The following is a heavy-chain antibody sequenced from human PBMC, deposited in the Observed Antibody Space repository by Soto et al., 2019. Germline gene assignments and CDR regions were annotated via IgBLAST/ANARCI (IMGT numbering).Heavy chain of an antibody. CDR1: GDSISTSSYY. V-gene: IGHV4-39*01. J-gene: IGHJ6*02. Sequence: PSETLSLTCDVSGDSISTSSYYWGWIRQPPGKGLEWIASIYYSGSTYYNPSLKSRVTISVDTSKNQFSLKLSSVTAADTAVYYCARAPPPPIESYYYYGMDVWGQGTTVTVS. CDR2: IYYSGST. CDR3: ARAPPPPIESYYYYGMDV.